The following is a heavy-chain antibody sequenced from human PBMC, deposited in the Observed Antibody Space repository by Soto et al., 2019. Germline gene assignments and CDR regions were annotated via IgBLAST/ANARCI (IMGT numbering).Heavy chain of an antibody. V-gene: IGHV3-72*01. CDR3: LRVVAGYSYGHHFDY. Sequence: EVQLVESGGGLVQPGGSLRLSCAVSGFTLSDHYIDWVRQAPGKGLEWVGRSSNNANGYTTDYAASVKGRFAFSRDDSTNTLYLHMSSLKTEDTALYYCLRVVAGYSYGHHFDYWGQGTLVTVSS. CDR2: SSNNANGYTT. J-gene: IGHJ4*02. D-gene: IGHD5-18*01. CDR1: GFTLSDHY.